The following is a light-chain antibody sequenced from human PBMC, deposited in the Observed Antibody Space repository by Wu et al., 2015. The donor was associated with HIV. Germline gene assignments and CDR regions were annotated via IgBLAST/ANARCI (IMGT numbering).Light chain of an antibody. CDR3: QKYGSPLNS. V-gene: IGKV3-20*01. Sequence: ETVLTQSPGTLSLSPGERATLSCRASQSISNNYLAWYQQKPGQPPRVLIYGASSRATGIPDRFSGSGSGTDFTLTISRLEPEDFAVYYCQKYGSPLNSFGQGSKLEIK. CDR1: QSISNNY. CDR2: GAS. J-gene: IGKJ2*03.